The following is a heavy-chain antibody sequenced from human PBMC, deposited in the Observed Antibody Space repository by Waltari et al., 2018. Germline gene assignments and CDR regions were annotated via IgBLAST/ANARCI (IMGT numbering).Heavy chain of an antibody. D-gene: IGHD4-4*01. V-gene: IGHV3-74*01. CDR2: INGDGSST. Sequence: EVQLVESGGDLVQPGGSLRLSCAASGFTFSNYWMHWVRPAPGKGLAWVSRINGDGSSTVYANSVAGRFTISRDNAKNTVYLEMSGLRAEDTAVYYCTRGEINYSRFDYWGQGSLVTVSS. CDR1: GFTFSNYW. CDR3: TRGEINYSRFDY. J-gene: IGHJ4*02.